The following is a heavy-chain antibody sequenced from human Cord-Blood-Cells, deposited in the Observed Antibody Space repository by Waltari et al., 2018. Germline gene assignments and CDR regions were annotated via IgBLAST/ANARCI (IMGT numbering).Heavy chain of an antibody. Sequence: QVQLVQSGAEVKKPGSSVKVSCKASGGTFSSYAISWVRQAPGQGLEWMGRIIPILGIANYAQKFQGRVTITADKSTSTAYMELSSQRSEDTAVYYCASGTIRGGGRHAFDIWGQGTMVTVSS. CDR3: ASGTIRGGGRHAFDI. CDR2: IIPILGIA. V-gene: IGHV1-69*09. J-gene: IGHJ3*02. CDR1: GGTFSSYA. D-gene: IGHD5-12*01.